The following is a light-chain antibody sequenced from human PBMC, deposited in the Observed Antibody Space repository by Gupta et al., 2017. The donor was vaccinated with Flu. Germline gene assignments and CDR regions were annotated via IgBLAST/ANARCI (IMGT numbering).Light chain of an antibody. V-gene: IGLV2-11*01. J-gene: IGLJ1*01. CDR2: AVS. CDR3: GSYAGSYSYV. Sequence: SALTQPRSVSGSPGQSVTISSTGTSRDVGRYHYVSWYRQHPDKAPKLTIYAVSQRPSGGPDRFSGSKSGNTASLTISGLQAEDEADYYCGSYAGSYSYVFGTGTKVTVL. CDR1: SRDVGRYHY.